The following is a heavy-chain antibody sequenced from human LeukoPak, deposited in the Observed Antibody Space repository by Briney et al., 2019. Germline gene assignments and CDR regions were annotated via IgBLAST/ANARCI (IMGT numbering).Heavy chain of an antibody. D-gene: IGHD6-13*01. CDR2: IYYSGST. CDR1: GGSISSYY. V-gene: IGHV4-59*01. J-gene: IGHJ4*02. CDR3: ARVTGYRIEDYFDY. Sequence: SETLSLTCTVSGGSISSYYWSWIRQPPGKGLEWIGYIYYSGSTNYNLSLKSRVTISVETSKNEFSLKLRSVTAADTAVYYCARVTGYRIEDYFDYWGQGTLVTVSS.